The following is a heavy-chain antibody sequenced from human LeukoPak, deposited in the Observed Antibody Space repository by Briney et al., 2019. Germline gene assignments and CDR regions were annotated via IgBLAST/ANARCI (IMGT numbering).Heavy chain of an antibody. CDR1: GYSISSGYY. CDR3: ARDRAPEYDSSGYYYGAFDI. CDR2: IYHSGST. V-gene: IGHV4-38-2*02. D-gene: IGHD3-22*01. J-gene: IGHJ3*02. Sequence: PSETLSLTCSVSGYSISSGYYWGWIRQPPGKGLEWIGYIYHSGSTNYNPSLKSRVTISVDTSKNQFSLKLTSVTAADTAVYYCARDRAPEYDSSGYYYGAFDIWGQGTMVTVSS.